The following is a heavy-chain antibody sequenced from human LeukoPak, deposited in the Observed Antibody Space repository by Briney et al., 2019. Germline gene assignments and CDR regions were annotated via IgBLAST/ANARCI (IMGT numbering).Heavy chain of an antibody. Sequence: PGGSLRLSCAASGFTFSSYGMHWVRQAPGKGLEWVAVISYDGSNKYYADSVKGRFTISRDNSTNTLYLQMNRMRAEDTAVYYCAKSSTYDYGDYDYWGQGTLVTVSS. V-gene: IGHV3-30*18. CDR2: ISYDGSNK. J-gene: IGHJ4*02. CDR3: AKSSTYDYGDYDY. CDR1: GFTFSSYG. D-gene: IGHD4-17*01.